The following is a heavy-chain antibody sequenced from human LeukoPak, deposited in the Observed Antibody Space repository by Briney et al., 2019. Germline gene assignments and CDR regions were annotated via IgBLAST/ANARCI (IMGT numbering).Heavy chain of an antibody. Sequence: GGSLRLSCAASGFTFSDYYMNWLRQAPGKGLEWISYISSSGSTIYYADSVKGRFTISRDNAKKSLYLQMNSLRAEDTAVYYCARSRNYGSGSYNYWGQGTLVTVSS. CDR3: ARSRNYGSGSYNY. CDR1: GFTFSDYY. CDR2: ISSSGSTI. J-gene: IGHJ4*02. D-gene: IGHD3-10*01. V-gene: IGHV3-11*01.